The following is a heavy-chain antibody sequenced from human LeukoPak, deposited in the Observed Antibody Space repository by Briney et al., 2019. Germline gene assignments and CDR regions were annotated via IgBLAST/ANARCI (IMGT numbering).Heavy chain of an antibody. D-gene: IGHD3-22*01. V-gene: IGHV4-39*01. CDR2: IYYSGST. CDR3: ASLYYDTSGNFY. CDR1: GGSIIISSYY. J-gene: IGHJ4*02. Sequence: SETLSLTCTVSGGSIIISSYYWGWIRQPPGKGLEWIGSIYYSGSTYYKPSLKSRVTISVDTSKNQFSLKLSSVTAADTAVYYCASLYYDTSGNFYWGQGTLVTVSS.